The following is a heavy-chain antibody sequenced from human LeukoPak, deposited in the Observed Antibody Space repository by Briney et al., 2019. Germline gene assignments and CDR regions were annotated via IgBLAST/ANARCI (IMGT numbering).Heavy chain of an antibody. Sequence: PGGSLRLSCAASGFTFSSYWMSWVRQAPGKGLEWVANIKQDGSEKYYVDSVKGRFTISRDNAKNSLYLQMNSLRAEDMAVYYCANSAIFGVVILGAFDIWGQGTMVTVSS. CDR2: IKQDGSEK. V-gene: IGHV3-7*01. CDR1: GFTFSSYW. J-gene: IGHJ3*02. D-gene: IGHD3-3*01. CDR3: ANSAIFGVVILGAFDI.